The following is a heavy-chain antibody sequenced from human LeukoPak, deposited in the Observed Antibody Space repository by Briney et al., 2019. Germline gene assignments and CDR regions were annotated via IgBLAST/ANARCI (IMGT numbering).Heavy chain of an antibody. Sequence: ASVKVSCKASGYTFTSHYMHWVRQAPGQGLEWMGLINPSGSSTLYAQKFQGRVTMTRDMSTTTDYMELSSLRSEDTAVYYCARDNSVGDIAWWFDPWGQGTLVAVSS. CDR3: ARDNSVGDIAWWFDP. CDR2: INPSGSST. V-gene: IGHV1-46*01. CDR1: GYTFTSHY. D-gene: IGHD3-16*02. J-gene: IGHJ5*02.